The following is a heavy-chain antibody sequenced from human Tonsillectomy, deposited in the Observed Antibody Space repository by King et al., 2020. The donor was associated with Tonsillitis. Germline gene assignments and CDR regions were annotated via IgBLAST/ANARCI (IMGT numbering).Heavy chain of an antibody. J-gene: IGHJ4*01. Sequence: VQLVESGGGVVQPGRSLRLSCAASGFTFSTYVIHWVRQAPGKGLEWVAIISSDGSSKRYAGSVRGRFTTSRDNSKNTLYLQMSSLRVEDTAVYYCARDPGTIFDVVNYYFDYWGQGTQVTVSS. CDR3: ARDPGTIFDVVNYYFDY. CDR2: ISSDGSSK. V-gene: IGHV3-30*04. D-gene: IGHD3-3*01. CDR1: GFTFSTYV.